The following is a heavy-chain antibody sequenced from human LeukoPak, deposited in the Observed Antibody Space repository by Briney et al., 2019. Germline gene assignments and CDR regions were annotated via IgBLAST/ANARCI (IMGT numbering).Heavy chain of an antibody. CDR2: IWYDGSNK. CDR3: AKDTGGNGAYFYAMDV. V-gene: IGHV3-33*03. J-gene: IGHJ6*02. CDR1: GFTFRSYG. Sequence: GGSLRLSCAASGFTFRSYGMHWVRQAPGKGLEWVAVIWYDGSNKYYADFVKGRFTISRDRARNSLYLQMDSLRPEDTALYYCAKDTGGNGAYFYAMDVWGQGTSVTVSS. D-gene: IGHD4-23*01.